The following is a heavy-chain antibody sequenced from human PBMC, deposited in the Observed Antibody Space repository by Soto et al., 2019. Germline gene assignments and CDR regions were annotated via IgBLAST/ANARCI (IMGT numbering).Heavy chain of an antibody. D-gene: IGHD3-16*02. CDR2: IYYSGST. V-gene: IGHV4-39*01. J-gene: IGHJ4*02. Sequence: PSETLSLTCTVSGGSISSSSYYWGWIRQPPGKGLEWIGSIYYSGSTYYNPSLKSRVTISVDTSKNQFSLKLSSVTAADTAVYYCARAPSYPLGELSSIDYRGQGTLVTVSS. CDR1: GGSISSSSYY. CDR3: ARAPSYPLGELSSIDY.